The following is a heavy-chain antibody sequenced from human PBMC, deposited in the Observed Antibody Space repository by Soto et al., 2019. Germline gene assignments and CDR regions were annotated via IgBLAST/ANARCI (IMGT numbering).Heavy chain of an antibody. V-gene: IGHV5-51*01. CDR2: IYPGASDT. CDR1: GHNITSYW. J-gene: IGHJ4*02. D-gene: IGHD3-10*01. Sequence: SRQVSCECSGHNITSYWMGSVRQMPGKGLEWMGIIYPGASDTRYSPSFQGQVTISADKSISTAYLQWSSLKASDTAMYYCARHLYGYLDYWGQGTLVTVSS. CDR3: ARHLYGYLDY.